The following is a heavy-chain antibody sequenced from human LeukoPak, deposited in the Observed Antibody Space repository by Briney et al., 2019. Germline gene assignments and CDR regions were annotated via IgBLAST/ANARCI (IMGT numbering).Heavy chain of an antibody. V-gene: IGHV1-2*02. CDR3: ARDVKVGYEQGWFDP. J-gene: IGHJ5*02. CDR1: GYRFIDYF. Sequence: ASVKIFFKASGYRFIDYFIHWVRQAPGQGPECMGWINTNAGDTKYVQRFQGRGTMTRDTSSSTAYMELNGLNSDDTAMYFCARDVKVGYEQGWFDPWGQGTLVTVSS. CDR2: INTNAGDT. D-gene: IGHD2-8*02.